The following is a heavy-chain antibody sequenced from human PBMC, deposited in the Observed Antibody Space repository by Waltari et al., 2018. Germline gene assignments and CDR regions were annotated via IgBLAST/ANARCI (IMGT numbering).Heavy chain of an antibody. Sequence: QVQLQQWGAGLLKPSETLSLTCAVYGGSFSGYYWSWIRQPPGKGLEWIGEINHSGNTNYNPSLKSRVTISVDTSKNQFSLKLTSVTAADTAVYYCAWRRWGGGGSCYSSWGQGTLVTVSS. CDR3: AWRRWGGGGSCYSS. CDR1: GGSFSGYY. D-gene: IGHD2-15*01. V-gene: IGHV4-34*01. CDR2: INHSGNT. J-gene: IGHJ5*02.